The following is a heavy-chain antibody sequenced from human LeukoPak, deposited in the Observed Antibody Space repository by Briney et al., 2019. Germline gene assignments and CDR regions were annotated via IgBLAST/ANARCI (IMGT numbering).Heavy chain of an antibody. CDR3: ARHNYDDYVFDI. V-gene: IGHV4-59*08. CDR1: GVSLSSYY. CDR2: INYSGSA. Sequence: SETLSLTCTVSGVSLSSYYFSWISQSPGKGLEWIAYINYSGSASYNPSLKSRVTMSVDTSKQFSLSLSSVTAADTAVYYCARHNYDDYVFDIWGQGTKVTVSS. D-gene: IGHD4-17*01. J-gene: IGHJ3*02.